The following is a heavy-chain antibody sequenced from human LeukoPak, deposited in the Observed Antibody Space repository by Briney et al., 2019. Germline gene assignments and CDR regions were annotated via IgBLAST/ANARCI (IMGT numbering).Heavy chain of an antibody. J-gene: IGHJ4*02. V-gene: IGHV7-4-1*02. CDR1: GYTFTSYA. Sequence: EASVKVSCKASGYTFTSYAMNWVRQAPGQGLEWMGWINTNTGNPTYAQGFTGRFVFSLDTSVSTAYLQITNLKAEDTAVYYCARGHRGYDFFDYESEFLDYWGQGSLVTVSP. D-gene: IGHD5-12*01. CDR2: INTNTGNP. CDR3: ARGHRGYDFFDYESEFLDY.